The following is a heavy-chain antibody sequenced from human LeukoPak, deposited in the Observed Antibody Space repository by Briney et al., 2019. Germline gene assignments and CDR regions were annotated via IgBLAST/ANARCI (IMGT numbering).Heavy chain of an antibody. J-gene: IGHJ3*02. D-gene: IGHD6-19*01. CDR2: IYYSGST. CDR3: ARDSTPYSSGWYRDAFDI. V-gene: IGHV4-59*01. CDR1: GGSISSYY. Sequence: SETLSLTCTVSGGSISSYYWSWIRQPPGKGLEWIGYIYYSGSTNYNPSLKSRVTISVETSKNQFSLKLSSVTAADTAVYYCARDSTPYSSGWYRDAFDIWGQGTMVTVSS.